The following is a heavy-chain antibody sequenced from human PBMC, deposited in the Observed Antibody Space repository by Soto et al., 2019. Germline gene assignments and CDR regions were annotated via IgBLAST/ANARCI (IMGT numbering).Heavy chain of an antibody. V-gene: IGHV4-59*12. CDR3: ARVILGDYVYFQH. CDR1: GGSISSYY. CDR2: IYYSGST. Sequence: SETLSLTCTVSGGSISSYYWSWIRQPPGKGLEWIGYIYYSGSTNYNPSLKSRVTISVDTSKNQFSLKLSSVTAADTAVYYCARVILGDYVYFQHWGQGTLVTVSS. J-gene: IGHJ1*01. D-gene: IGHD4-17*01.